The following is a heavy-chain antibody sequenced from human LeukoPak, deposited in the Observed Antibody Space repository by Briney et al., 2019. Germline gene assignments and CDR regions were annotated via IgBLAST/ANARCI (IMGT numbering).Heavy chain of an antibody. CDR1: GFTVSSNY. D-gene: IGHD6-19*01. V-gene: IGHV3-66*01. Sequence: PGGSLRLSCAASGFTVSSNYMSWVRQAPGKGLEWVSVIYSGGSTYYAGSVKGRFTISRDNSKNTLYLQMNSLRAEDTAVYYCARDKYSSGWYDYWGQGTLVTVSS. CDR3: ARDKYSSGWYDY. J-gene: IGHJ4*02. CDR2: IYSGGST.